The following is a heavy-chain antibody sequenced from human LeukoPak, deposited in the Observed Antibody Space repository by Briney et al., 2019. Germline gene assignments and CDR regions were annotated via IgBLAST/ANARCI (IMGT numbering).Heavy chain of an antibody. D-gene: IGHD1-26*01. J-gene: IGHJ4*02. Sequence: PGGSLRLSCAASGFTFSSYAMHWVRQAPGKGLEWVAVISYDGSNKYYADSVKGRFTISRDNSKNTLYLQMNSLRAEDTAVYYCARDLVGLELSGFDYWGQGTLVTVSS. CDR3: ARDLVGLELSGFDY. CDR2: ISYDGSNK. V-gene: IGHV3-30-3*01. CDR1: GFTFSSYA.